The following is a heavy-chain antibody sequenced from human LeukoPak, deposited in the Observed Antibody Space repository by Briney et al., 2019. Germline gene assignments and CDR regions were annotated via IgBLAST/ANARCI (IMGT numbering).Heavy chain of an antibody. J-gene: IGHJ4*02. CDR3: ARVLDDFWSGYYTSVFDY. CDR2: ISSSSSTI. CDR1: GFTFSSYS. Sequence: PGGSLRLSCAASGFTFSSYSMNWVRQAPGKGLEWGSYISSSSSTIYYADSVKGRFTISRDNAKNSLYLQMNSLRAEDTAVYYCARVLDDFWSGYYTSVFDYWGQGTLVTVSS. V-gene: IGHV3-48*01. D-gene: IGHD3-3*01.